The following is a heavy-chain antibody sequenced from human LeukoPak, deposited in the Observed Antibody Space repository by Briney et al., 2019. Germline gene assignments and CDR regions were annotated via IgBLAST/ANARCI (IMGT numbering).Heavy chain of an antibody. CDR2: ITTGGSTI. CDR3: ARSAFGGKAHCLDY. CDR1: GFSFSSYG. Sequence: PGRSLRLSCAASGFSFSSYGMHWVRQAPGKGLEWISYITTGGSTIYYADSVKGRFTISRDNAKNSLYLQMNSLRAEDTAVYYCARSAFGGKAHCLDYWGQGTLVTVSS. D-gene: IGHD3-10*01. V-gene: IGHV3-48*04. J-gene: IGHJ4*02.